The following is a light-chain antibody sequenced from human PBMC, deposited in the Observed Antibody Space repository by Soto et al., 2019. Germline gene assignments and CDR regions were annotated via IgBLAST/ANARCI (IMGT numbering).Light chain of an antibody. CDR3: QVLDSSTDHVV. V-gene: IGLV3-21*02. CDR1: NIGSKR. J-gene: IGLJ2*01. Sequence: SSELTQPPSVSVVPGQTARITCGGNNIGSKRVHWYQQKPGQAPVLVVYADSDRPSGIPERFSGSNSGNTATLTIRRVEAGDEADYYCQVLDSSTDHVVFGGGTKLTVL. CDR2: ADS.